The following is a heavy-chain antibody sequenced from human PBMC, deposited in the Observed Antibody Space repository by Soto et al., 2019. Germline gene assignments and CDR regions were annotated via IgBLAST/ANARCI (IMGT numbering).Heavy chain of an antibody. CDR1: GGSFSGYY. Sequence: SETLSLTCAVYGGSFSGYYWSWIRQPPGKGLEWIGEINHSGSTNYNPSLKSRVTISVDTSKNQFSLKLSSVTAADTAVYYCARTQLERRCYFDYWGQGTLVTVS. J-gene: IGHJ4*02. V-gene: IGHV4-34*01. D-gene: IGHD1-1*01. CDR2: INHSGST. CDR3: ARTQLERRCYFDY.